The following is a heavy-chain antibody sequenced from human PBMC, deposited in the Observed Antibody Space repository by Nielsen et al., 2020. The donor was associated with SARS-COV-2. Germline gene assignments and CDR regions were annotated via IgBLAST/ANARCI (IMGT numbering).Heavy chain of an antibody. J-gene: IGHJ3*02. CDR1: GGSFSGYY. D-gene: IGHD4-23*01. CDR2: INHSGST. V-gene: IGHV4-34*01. CDR3: ARDQGYGGWAFDI. Sequence: SETLSLTCAVYGGSFSGYYWSWIRQPPGKGLEWIGEINHSGSTNYNPSLKSRVTISVDTSKNQFSLKLSSVTAADTAVYYCARDQGYGGWAFDIWGQGTMVTVSS.